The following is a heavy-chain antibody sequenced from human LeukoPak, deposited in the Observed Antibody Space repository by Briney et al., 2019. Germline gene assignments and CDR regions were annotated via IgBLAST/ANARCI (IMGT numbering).Heavy chain of an antibody. J-gene: IGHJ6*02. Sequence: SVKVSCKASGGTFSSYAISWVRQAPGQGLEWMGGIIPIFGTANYAQKFQGRVTITADESTSTAYMELSSLRSEDTAVYYCAKDQRYSSSPRYYYYYGMDVWGQGTTVTVSS. CDR2: IIPIFGTA. CDR1: GGTFSSYA. D-gene: IGHD6-6*01. CDR3: AKDQRYSSSPRYYYYYGMDV. V-gene: IGHV1-69*01.